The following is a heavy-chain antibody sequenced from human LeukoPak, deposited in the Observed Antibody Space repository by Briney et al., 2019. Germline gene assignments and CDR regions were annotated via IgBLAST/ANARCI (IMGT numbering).Heavy chain of an antibody. D-gene: IGHD3-3*01. Sequence: PGGSLRLSCAASGFTFSSYWMSWVRQAPGKGLEWVGFIRSKAYGATTEYAASVKGRFTISRDNSKSIAYLQVNSLKTDDTAVYYCTSGPLWSRYYRIDYWGQGTLVTVSS. V-gene: IGHV3-49*04. CDR2: IRSKAYGATT. CDR3: TSGPLWSRYYRIDY. CDR1: GFTFSSYW. J-gene: IGHJ4*02.